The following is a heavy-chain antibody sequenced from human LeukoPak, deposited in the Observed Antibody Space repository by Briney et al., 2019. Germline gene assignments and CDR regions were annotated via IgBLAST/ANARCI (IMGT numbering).Heavy chain of an antibody. CDR1: GFTFSNAW. Sequence: GGSLRLSCSASGFTFSNAWMSWVRQAPGKGLEWVGRIKSKTDGGTTDYAAPVKGRFTISRDDSKNTLYLQMNSLKTEDTAVYYCTTDQGPHSVVVTAIPPDTFDIWGQGTMVTVSS. CDR2: IKSKTDGGTT. J-gene: IGHJ3*02. CDR3: TTDQGPHSVVVTAIPPDTFDI. D-gene: IGHD2-21*02. V-gene: IGHV3-15*01.